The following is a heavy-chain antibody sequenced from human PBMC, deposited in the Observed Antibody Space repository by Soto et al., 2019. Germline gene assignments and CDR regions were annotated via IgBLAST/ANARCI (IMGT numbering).Heavy chain of an antibody. V-gene: IGHV3-23*01. J-gene: IGHJ2*01. Sequence: EVHLLESGGGWFKRGGSLKLPFPGPGFPFTTIPINWFRQAPGRGLEWVSSISGGGDAAFFPDSVRGRFTISRDNSQNTVTLQMNSLGVDDTAVYYCARKILGSTSRPNYWYFDLWGRGTLVTVSS. CDR3: ARKILGSTSRPNYWYFDL. CDR2: ISGGGDAA. CDR1: GFPFTTIP. D-gene: IGHD2-2*01.